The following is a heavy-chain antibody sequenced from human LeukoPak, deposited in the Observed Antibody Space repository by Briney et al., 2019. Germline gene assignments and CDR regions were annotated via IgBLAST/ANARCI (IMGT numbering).Heavy chain of an antibody. Sequence: GGSLRPSCAASGFTFSGSAMHWVRQASGKGLEWVGRIRSKANSYATAYAASVKGRFTISRDDSKNTAYLQMNRLKTEDTAVYYCTRHAERTTVTTNAFDIWGQGTMVTVSS. CDR2: IRSKANSYAT. D-gene: IGHD4-17*01. CDR3: TRHAERTTVTTNAFDI. J-gene: IGHJ3*02. CDR1: GFTFSGSA. V-gene: IGHV3-73*01.